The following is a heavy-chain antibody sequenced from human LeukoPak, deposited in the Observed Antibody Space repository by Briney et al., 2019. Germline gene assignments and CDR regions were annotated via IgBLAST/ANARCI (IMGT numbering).Heavy chain of an antibody. CDR2: ISTSSSFI. Sequence: GGPLRLSCAPSGLTLSSHSMSWVRQTPGKGREWVSSISTSSSFIYYADSLKGRFTISRDNARNSLYLQMNSLRAEDTAVYYCARNYDFWSSPRGYMDVWGKGTTVTVSS. CDR1: GLTLSSHS. V-gene: IGHV3-21*01. D-gene: IGHD3-3*01. CDR3: ARNYDFWSSPRGYMDV. J-gene: IGHJ6*03.